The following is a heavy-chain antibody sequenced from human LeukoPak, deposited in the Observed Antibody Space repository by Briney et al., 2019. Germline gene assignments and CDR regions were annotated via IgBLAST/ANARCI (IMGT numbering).Heavy chain of an antibody. CDR3: ARGPSGYHNT. J-gene: IGHJ4*02. CDR1: GFTFSSYA. Sequence: GGSLRLSCAASGFTFSSYAMTWVRQAPGKGLEWVSAISGTGDSTHYADSVKGHFTISRDSSKNTLYLQMNSLRAEDTAVYYCARGPSGYHNTGGQGILVTVSS. V-gene: IGHV3-23*01. D-gene: IGHD5-12*01. CDR2: ISGTGDST.